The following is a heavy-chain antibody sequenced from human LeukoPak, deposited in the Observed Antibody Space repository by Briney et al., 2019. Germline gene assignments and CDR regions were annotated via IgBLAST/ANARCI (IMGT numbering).Heavy chain of an antibody. J-gene: IGHJ3*02. CDR3: ARRRYCSSTSCYEGAFDI. CDR1: GYSFTNYW. D-gene: IGHD2-2*01. V-gene: IGHV5-51*01. Sequence: PGESLKISCKGSGYSFTNYWIAWVRQMPGKGLEWMGIIYPGDSDTRYKTSWQGQVTISADKSISTAFLQWSSLKASDTAMYYCARRRYCSSTSCYEGAFDIWGQGTMVTVSS. CDR2: IYPGDSDT.